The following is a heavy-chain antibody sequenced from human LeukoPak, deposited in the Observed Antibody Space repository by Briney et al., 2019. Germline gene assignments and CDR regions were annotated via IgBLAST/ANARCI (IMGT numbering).Heavy chain of an antibody. V-gene: IGHV3-9*03. CDR1: GFTYGDYA. CDR3: AKGHSSSPWSIFDY. Sequence: GGSLRLSCAGSGFTYGDYAMHWVRQAPGKGLEWVSSISWNSGNIAYADSVKGRFTISRDNAKNSLYLQMNSLRPDDMALYYCAKGHSSSPWSIFDYWGQGTLVTVSS. CDR2: ISWNSGNI. D-gene: IGHD6-19*01. J-gene: IGHJ4*02.